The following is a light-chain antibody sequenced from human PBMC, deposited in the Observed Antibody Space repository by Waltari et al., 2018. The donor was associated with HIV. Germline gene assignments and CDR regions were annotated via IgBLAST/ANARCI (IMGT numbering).Light chain of an antibody. CDR2: RNN. J-gene: IGLJ3*02. CDR3: ASWDDSLSGWV. CDR1: SSNIGGNY. Sequence: QSVPTQPPSASGTPGQTVTISCSGSSSNIGGNYVYWYQRLPGTAPKLLIYRNNQRPSGVPDRFSGSKSGTSASLAISGLRSEDEADYYCASWDDSLSGWVFGGGTKVTVL. V-gene: IGLV1-47*01.